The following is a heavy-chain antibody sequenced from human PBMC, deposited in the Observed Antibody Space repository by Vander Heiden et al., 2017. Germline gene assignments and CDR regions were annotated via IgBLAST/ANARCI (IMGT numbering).Heavy chain of an antibody. V-gene: IGHV1-69*01. J-gene: IGHJ4*02. CDR3: ARGTYGDLRTALFY. CDR1: GGTFSSYA. D-gene: IGHD4-17*01. Sequence: QVQLVQSGAEVKKPGSSVKVSCKASGGTFSSYAISWVRQAPGEGLEWMGGIRASLGTANDAQKVQGRVTITADEATRTAYMELSSLRAEDRAVYYCARGTYGDLRTALFYWGQGTLVTVSS. CDR2: IRASLGTA.